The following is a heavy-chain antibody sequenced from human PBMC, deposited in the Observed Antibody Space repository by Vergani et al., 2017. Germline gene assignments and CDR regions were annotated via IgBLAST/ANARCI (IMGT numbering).Heavy chain of an antibody. D-gene: IGHD2-2*01. CDR1: GESIRSGSHY. J-gene: IGHJ6*03. CDR2: IHTSGST. V-gene: IGHV4-61*02. CDR3: ARLGKDIVVVPAAFQGSNCNYYSYMDV. Sequence: QVKLQESGPGLLKPSQTLSLTCTVSGESIRSGSHYWSWIRQPAGKGPEWIGHIHTSGSTNYNPSLKSRVTMSVDTSKNQFSLKLSSVTAADTAVYYCARLGKDIVVVPAAFQGSNCNYYSYMDVWGKGTTVTVSS.